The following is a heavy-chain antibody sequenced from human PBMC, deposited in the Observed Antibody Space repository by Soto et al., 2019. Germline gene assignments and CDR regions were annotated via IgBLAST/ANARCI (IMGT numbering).Heavy chain of an antibody. J-gene: IGHJ4*02. D-gene: IGHD1-1*01. Sequence: PGGSLRLSCAASGFTFSTYWMHWVRQTPEKGLVWVSHIDSDGSSTTYADSVKGRFTISRDNAKNTLYLQMNSLRAEDTALYYCVREWPGIGIDSWGQGTLVTVSS. CDR1: GFTFSTYW. CDR2: IDSDGSST. V-gene: IGHV3-74*01. CDR3: VREWPGIGIDS.